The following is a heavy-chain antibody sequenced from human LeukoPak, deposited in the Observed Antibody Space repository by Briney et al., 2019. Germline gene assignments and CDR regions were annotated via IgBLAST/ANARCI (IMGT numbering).Heavy chain of an antibody. CDR1: GFTFDDYG. CDR2: INWNGSST. V-gene: IGHV3-20*01. D-gene: IGHD3-3*01. J-gene: IGHJ3*02. CDR3: ARAVYYDFWSGSPDDAFDI. Sequence: GGSLRLSCAASGFTFDDYGMSWVRHAPGKGLEWVSGINWNGSSTGYADSVKGRFTISRDNAKNSLYLQMNSLRAEDTALYHCARAVYYDFWSGSPDDAFDIWGQGTMVTVSS.